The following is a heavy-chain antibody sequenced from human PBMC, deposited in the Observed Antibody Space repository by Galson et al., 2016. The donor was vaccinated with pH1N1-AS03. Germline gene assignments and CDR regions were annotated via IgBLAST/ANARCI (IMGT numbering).Heavy chain of an antibody. D-gene: IGHD3/OR15-3a*01. V-gene: IGHV4-59*11. CDR1: GGSMDSHY. J-gene: IGHJ5*02. Sequence: SETLFLTCTVSGGSMDSHYGSWIRQSPGRGLEWIACIHSGGTPNYNPSLKSRPIVSLDTSKNQLSLKLSSVTAADTAVYYCARDRYFSDWSYKGWFVPWGPGTLVTVSS. CDR2: IHSGGTP. CDR3: ARDRYFSDWSYKGWFVP.